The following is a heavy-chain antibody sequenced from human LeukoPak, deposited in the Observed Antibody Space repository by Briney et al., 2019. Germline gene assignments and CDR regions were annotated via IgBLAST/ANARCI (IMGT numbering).Heavy chain of an antibody. Sequence: GGSLRLSCAASGFTFSSYSMNWVRQAPGKGLEWVSYISSSSTIYYADSVKGRFTISRDNAKNSLYLQMNSLRAEDTAVYYCARVAVAGTADYWGQGTLVTVSS. CDR1: GFTFSSYS. CDR3: ARVAVAGTADY. V-gene: IGHV3-48*01. CDR2: ISSSSTI. D-gene: IGHD6-19*01. J-gene: IGHJ4*02.